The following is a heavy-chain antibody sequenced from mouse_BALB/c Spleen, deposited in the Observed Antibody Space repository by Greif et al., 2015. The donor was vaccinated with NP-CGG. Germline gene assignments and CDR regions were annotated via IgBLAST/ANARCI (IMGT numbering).Heavy chain of an antibody. CDR3: ARKYGNYFDY. J-gene: IGHJ2*01. V-gene: IGHV7-3*02. Sequence: EVKVVDSGGGLVQPGGSLRLSCATSGFTFTDYYMSWVRQPPGKALEWLGFIRNKANGYTTEYSASVKGRFTISRDNSQSILYLQMNTLRAEDSATYYCARKYGNYFDYWGQGTTLTVSS. CDR1: GFTFTDYY. D-gene: IGHD2-10*02. CDR2: IRNKANGYTT.